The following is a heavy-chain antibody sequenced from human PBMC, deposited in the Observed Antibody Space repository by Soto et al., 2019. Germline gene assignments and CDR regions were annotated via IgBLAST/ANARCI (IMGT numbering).Heavy chain of an antibody. CDR1: GGSISSGGYY. CDR3: AREGPDCSGGSCPTLNWFDP. Sequence: QVQLQESGPGLVKPSQTLSLTCTVSGGSISSGGYYWSWIRQHPGKGLEWIGYIYYSGSTYYNPSLTRRVPIPVDSSKNPFSLQLRAVPAADTAVSYCAREGPDCSGGSCPTLNWFDPWGQGTLVTVSS. J-gene: IGHJ5*02. V-gene: IGHV4-31*03. D-gene: IGHD2-15*01. CDR2: IYYSGST.